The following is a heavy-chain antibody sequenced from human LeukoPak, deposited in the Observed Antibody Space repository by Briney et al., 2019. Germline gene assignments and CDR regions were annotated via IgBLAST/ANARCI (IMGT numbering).Heavy chain of an antibody. CDR1: GGSISNYY. J-gene: IGHJ5*02. V-gene: IGHV4-59*12. Sequence: SETLSLTCTVSGGSISNYYWTWIRQPPGKGLEWIGYVYYSGSTYYNPSLKSRVTISVDMSKNQFSLKLSSVTAADTAVYYCARETNYDFWSGYYTPLNWFDPWGQGTLVTVSS. CDR3: ARETNYDFWSGYYTPLNWFDP. CDR2: VYYSGST. D-gene: IGHD3-3*01.